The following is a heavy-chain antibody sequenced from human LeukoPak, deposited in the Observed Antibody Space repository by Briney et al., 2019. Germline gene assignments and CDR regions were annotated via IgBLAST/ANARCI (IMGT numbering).Heavy chain of an antibody. CDR1: GGSISSYS. J-gene: IGHJ4*02. D-gene: IGHD3-10*01. V-gene: IGHV4-59*08. CDR3: ARHHPFGEI. Sequence: PSETLSLTCTVSGGSISSYSWSWIRQPPGKGLEWIGYIYYSESTNYNPSLKSRVTISVDTSKNQFSLKLSSVTAADTAVYYCARHHPFGEIWGQGTLVTGSS. CDR2: IYYSEST.